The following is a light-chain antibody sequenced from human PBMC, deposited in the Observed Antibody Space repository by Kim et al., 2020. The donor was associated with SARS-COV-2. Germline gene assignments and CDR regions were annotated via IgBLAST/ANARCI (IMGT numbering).Light chain of an antibody. CDR1: QGISNF. CDR3: QKYNSAPVT. CDR2: GAS. V-gene: IGKV1-27*01. J-gene: IGKJ4*01. Sequence: DIQMTQAPSSLSASVGDRVTITCRASQGISNFLAWYQQKPGKVPKLLIYGASTLQSGVPSRFRGSGSGTDFTLTISSLQPEDVATYYCQKYNSAPVTFAGGTKVDIK.